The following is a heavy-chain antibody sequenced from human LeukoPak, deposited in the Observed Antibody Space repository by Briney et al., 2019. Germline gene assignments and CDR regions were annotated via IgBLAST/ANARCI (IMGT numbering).Heavy chain of an antibody. D-gene: IGHD2-15*01. CDR2: IIPILGIA. CDR1: GGTFSSYA. Sequence: ASVKVSCKASGGTFSSYAISWVRQAPGQGLEWMGRIIPILGIANYAQKFQGRVTITADKSTSTAYMELSSLRSEDTAVYCCARGPWSCSGGSCFNFDYWAREPWSPSPQ. CDR3: ARGPWSCSGGSCFNFDY. V-gene: IGHV1-69*04. J-gene: IGHJ4*02.